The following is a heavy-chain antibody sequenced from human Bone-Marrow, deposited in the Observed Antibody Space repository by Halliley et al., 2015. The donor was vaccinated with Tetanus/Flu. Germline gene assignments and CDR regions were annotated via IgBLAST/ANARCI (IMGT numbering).Heavy chain of an antibody. V-gene: IGHV4-39*01. D-gene: IGHD3-22*01. CDR2: IYRDGNT. CDR3: ARGAVGYYVGPYFDF. Sequence: TLSLTCTVSDGSASSSGNCWGWIRQPPGKGLEWIANIYRDGNTYYNPSLKSRVTISLDTSKNQFSLRLTSVTAADTAVYYCARGAVGYYVGPYFDFWAQGTLVTVSS. J-gene: IGHJ4*02. CDR1: DGSASSSGNC.